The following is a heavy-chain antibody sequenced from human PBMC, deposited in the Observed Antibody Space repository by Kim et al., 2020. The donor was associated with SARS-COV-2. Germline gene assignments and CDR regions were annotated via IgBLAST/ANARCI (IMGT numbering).Heavy chain of an antibody. J-gene: IGHJ4*02. CDR1: GFMFSSYS. Sequence: GGSLRLSCSASGFMFSSYSMSWVRQTPGKGLEWVSYISSSGSPVYYADSLKGRFTISRDNAKNSLYLQMNSLRDEDTAVYYCARFPQSQLLKGGFDYWGQGTLVTVSS. D-gene: IGHD2-2*01. CDR3: ARFPQSQLLKGGFDY. CDR2: ISSSGSPV. V-gene: IGHV3-48*02.